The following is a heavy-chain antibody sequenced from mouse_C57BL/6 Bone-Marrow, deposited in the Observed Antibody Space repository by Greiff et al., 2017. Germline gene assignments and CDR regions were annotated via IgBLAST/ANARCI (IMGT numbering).Heavy chain of an antibody. CDR2: IYPRDGSP. V-gene: IGHV1-85*01. CDR3: ARLEFDGSSGDWYFDV. J-gene: IGHJ1*03. CDR1: GYTFTSYD. D-gene: IGHD1-1*01. Sequence: VKLMESGPELVKPGASVKLSCKASGYTFTSYDINWVKQRPGQGLEWIGWIYPRDGSPKYNAKFKGKATLTGATYTSTAYMELHSLTSEDSAVYFCARLEFDGSSGDWYFDVGGTGTTVTVSS.